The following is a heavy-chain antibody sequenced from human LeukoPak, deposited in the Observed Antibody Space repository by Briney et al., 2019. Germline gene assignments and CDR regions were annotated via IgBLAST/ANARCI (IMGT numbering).Heavy chain of an antibody. CDR3: ARAPVATIVFWYYFDY. Sequence: GASVKVSCKASGYTFTGYYMHWVRQAPGQGLEWMGRVYPNSGGTNYAKKFQGRVTMTSDTSISTAYMELSRLRSDDTAVYYCARAPVATIVFWYYFDYWGQGTLVTVSS. CDR1: GYTFTGYY. D-gene: IGHD5-12*01. CDR2: VYPNSGGT. V-gene: IGHV1-2*06. J-gene: IGHJ4*02.